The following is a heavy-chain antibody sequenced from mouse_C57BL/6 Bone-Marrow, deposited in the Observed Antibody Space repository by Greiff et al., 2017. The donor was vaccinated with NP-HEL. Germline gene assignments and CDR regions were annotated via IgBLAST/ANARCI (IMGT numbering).Heavy chain of an antibody. CDR1: GYTFTSYW. CDR2: IDPSDSET. J-gene: IGHJ3*01. Sequence: QVQLQQPGAELVRPGSSVKLSCKASGYTFTSYWMHWVKQRPIQGLEWIGNIDPSDSETHYNQKFKDKATLTVDKSSSTAYMQLSSLTSEDSAVYYCARSERIYYGNSSWFAYWGQGTLVTVSA. D-gene: IGHD2-1*01. V-gene: IGHV1-52*01. CDR3: ARSERIYYGNSSWFAY.